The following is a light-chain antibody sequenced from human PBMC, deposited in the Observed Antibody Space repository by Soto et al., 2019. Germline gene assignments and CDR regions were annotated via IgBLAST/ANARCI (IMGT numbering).Light chain of an antibody. CDR3: MQALETPRT. CDR2: LGP. CDR1: QSLLHSNGYNY. J-gene: IGKJ1*01. V-gene: IGKV2-28*01. Sequence: DIVMTQSPLSLPVTPGEPASISCRSSQSLLHSNGYNYLDWYLQKPGQSPQLLISLGPYRASGVPDRFSRSGSGTDFTLKINRVEAEDVGIYYCMQALETPRTFGQGTKVEIK.